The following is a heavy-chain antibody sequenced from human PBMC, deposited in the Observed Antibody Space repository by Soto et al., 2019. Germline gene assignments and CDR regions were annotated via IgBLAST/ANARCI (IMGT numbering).Heavy chain of an antibody. J-gene: IGHJ4*02. D-gene: IGHD3-9*01. CDR2: ISSKAFGWTA. Sequence: EVQLVESGGGLVQPGRSLAISCTASGFNFDDYAINWFRQAPGKGLQWVGFISSKAFGWTAEYAASVKGRFTISRDDSRSIVYLQMNSLKTEDTAVYYCTREYYDVVTGYYFFDFWGQGALVAVSS. CDR3: TREYYDVVTGYYFFDF. CDR1: GFNFDDYA. V-gene: IGHV3-49*03.